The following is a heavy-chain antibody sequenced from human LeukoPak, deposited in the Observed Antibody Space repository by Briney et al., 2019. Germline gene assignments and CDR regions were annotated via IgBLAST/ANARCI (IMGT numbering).Heavy chain of an antibody. CDR3: VRSTGYFYYGMDV. CDR2: ISGGGAA. Sequence: GGSLRLSCAASGFIFSNYAVYWVRQAPGEGLEWVSVISGGGAATYADSVKGRFTISRDNSKNTVYLQMDNLRDEDLAVYYCVRSTGYFYYGMDVWGQGTTVTVSS. J-gene: IGHJ6*02. CDR1: GFIFSNYA. V-gene: IGHV3-23*01.